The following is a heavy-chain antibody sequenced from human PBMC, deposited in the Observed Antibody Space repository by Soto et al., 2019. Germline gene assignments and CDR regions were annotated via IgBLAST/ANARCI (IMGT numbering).Heavy chain of an antibody. CDR1: GFTFSSYA. V-gene: IGHV3-30-3*01. CDR2: ISYDGSNK. Sequence: GGSLRLSCAASGFTFSSYAMHWVRQAPGKGLEWVAVISYDGSNKYYADSVKGRFTISRDNSKNTLYLQMNSLRAEGTAVYYCAREGGAAAGHYYYGMDVWGQGTTVTVSS. J-gene: IGHJ6*02. CDR3: AREGGAAAGHYYYGMDV. D-gene: IGHD6-13*01.